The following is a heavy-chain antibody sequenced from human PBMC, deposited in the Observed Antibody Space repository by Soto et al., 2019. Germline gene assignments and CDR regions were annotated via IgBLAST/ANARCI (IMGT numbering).Heavy chain of an antibody. CDR1: GGTFSSYT. CDR2: IIPILGIA. CDR3: ASEYCSGGSCYSEYYYMDV. V-gene: IGHV1-69*02. D-gene: IGHD2-15*01. Sequence: QVQLVQSGAEVKKPGSSVKVSCKASGGTFSSYTISWVRQAPGQGLEWMGRIIPILGIANYAQKCQGRVTITADRPKSTAYTELSRLRSEDTAVYYCASEYCSGGSCYSEYYYMDVWGKGTTVTVSS. J-gene: IGHJ6*03.